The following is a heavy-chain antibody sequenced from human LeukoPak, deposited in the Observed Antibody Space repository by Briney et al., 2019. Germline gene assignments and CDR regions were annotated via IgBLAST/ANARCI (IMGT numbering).Heavy chain of an antibody. D-gene: IGHD3-22*01. CDR2: ISGSGGST. J-gene: IGHJ4*02. Sequence: PGGSLRLSCAASGFTFSSYAMSWVRQAPGKGLEWVSAISGSGGSTYYADSVKGRFTISRDNSRNTLYLQMNSLRAEDTVVYYCAKDPFYDSSGYYLYWGQGTLVTVSS. V-gene: IGHV3-23*01. CDR1: GFTFSSYA. CDR3: AKDPFYDSSGYYLY.